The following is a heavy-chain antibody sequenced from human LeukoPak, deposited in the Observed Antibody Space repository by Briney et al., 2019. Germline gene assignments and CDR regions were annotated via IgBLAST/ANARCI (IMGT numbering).Heavy chain of an antibody. J-gene: IGHJ4*02. V-gene: IGHV3-21*01. CDR3: VREAAATLFDY. Sequence: GGSLRLSCAASGFTFSSYGMHWVRQAPGKGLKWVAAISSSSRDIFYADSVKGRFSISRDNTHNSLSLRMNSLGAEDTAVYYCVREAAATLFDYWGQGTLVTVSS. CDR1: GFTFSSYG. D-gene: IGHD1-26*01. CDR2: ISSSSRDI.